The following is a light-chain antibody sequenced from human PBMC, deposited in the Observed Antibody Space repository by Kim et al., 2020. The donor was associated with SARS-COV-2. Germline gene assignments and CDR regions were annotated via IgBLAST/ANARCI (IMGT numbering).Light chain of an antibody. CDR3: SSYAGSNNVL. J-gene: IGLJ2*01. CDR1: SSDIGGYNY. V-gene: IGLV2-8*01. CDR2: ELD. Sequence: GQSVAISCTGTSSDIGGYNYVSWYQQHPGKAPKLMIFELDKRPSGVPDRFSGSKSGNTASLTVSGPQAEDEADYYCSSYAGSNNVLFGGGTQLTVL.